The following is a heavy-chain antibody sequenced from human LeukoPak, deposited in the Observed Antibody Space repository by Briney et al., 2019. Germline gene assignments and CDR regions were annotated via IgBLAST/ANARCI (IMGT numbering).Heavy chain of an antibody. Sequence: GGSLRLSCAASGFTFSSYAMHWVRQAPGKGLEYVSAISSNGGSTYYANSVKGRFTISRDNSKNTLYLQMGSLRAEDMAVYYCARSNYGDYVTLTAFDIWGQGTMVTVSS. J-gene: IGHJ3*02. CDR1: GFTFSSYA. V-gene: IGHV3-64*01. CDR3: ARSNYGDYVTLTAFDI. CDR2: ISSNGGST. D-gene: IGHD4-17*01.